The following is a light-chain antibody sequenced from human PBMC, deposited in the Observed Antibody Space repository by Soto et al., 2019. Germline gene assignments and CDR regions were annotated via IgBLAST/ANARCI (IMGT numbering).Light chain of an antibody. Sequence: SYELTQPPSVSVAPGQTARMTCGGNNIGSKHVHWYQQMAGQAPVLVVYDDSDRPSGIPERFSGSNSGNTATLTISRVEAGDEADYYCQVWDGSSAHWVFGGGTKLTVL. CDR3: QVWDGSSAHWV. J-gene: IGLJ3*02. CDR2: DDS. CDR1: NIGSKH. V-gene: IGLV3-21*02.